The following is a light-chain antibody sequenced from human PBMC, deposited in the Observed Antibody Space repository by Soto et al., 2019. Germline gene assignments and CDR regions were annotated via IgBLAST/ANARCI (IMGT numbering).Light chain of an antibody. CDR3: QTWDAGIGV. Sequence: QSVLTQSPSASASLGASVKLTCTLSSGHSTYAIAWHQQQPEKGPRYLMKLNSDGSHSTGDGIPDRFSGSSSGAERYLTISSLQSEDEADYYCQTWDAGIGVFGGGTKVTVL. V-gene: IGLV4-69*01. CDR2: LNSDGSH. J-gene: IGLJ3*02. CDR1: SGHSTYA.